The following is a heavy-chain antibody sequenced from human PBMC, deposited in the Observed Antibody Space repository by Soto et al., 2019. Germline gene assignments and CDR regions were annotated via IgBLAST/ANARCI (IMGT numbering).Heavy chain of an antibody. CDR2: ITTNGGST. Sequence: PGGSLRLSCAASGFTFSNYAMHWVRQAPGKGLEYVSAITTNGGSTYYANSMKGRFTISRDNSKNTLYLQMGSLRAEDMAVYYCARENFGRDDFWSGYYLNWFDPWGQGT. V-gene: IGHV3-64*01. CDR1: GFTFSNYA. CDR3: ARENFGRDDFWSGYYLNWFDP. J-gene: IGHJ5*02. D-gene: IGHD3-3*01.